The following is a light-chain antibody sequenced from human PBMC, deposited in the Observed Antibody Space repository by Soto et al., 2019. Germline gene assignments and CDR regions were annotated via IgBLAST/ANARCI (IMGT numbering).Light chain of an antibody. CDR3: QQYGTPPFT. V-gene: IGKV3-20*01. Sequence: EIVLTQSPDTLSLSPGERATLPCRASRSVDTAYFAWYQQKPGQAPRLLLFGATNRAPGIPDRFSGSGSGTDFTLTINRLEPEDFAVFFCQQYGTPPFTFGPGTKVDIK. CDR2: GAT. J-gene: IGKJ3*01. CDR1: RSVDTAY.